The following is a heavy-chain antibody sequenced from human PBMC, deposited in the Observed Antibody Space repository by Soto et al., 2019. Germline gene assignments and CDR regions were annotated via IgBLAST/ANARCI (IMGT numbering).Heavy chain of an antibody. V-gene: IGHV3-64D*06. Sequence: GGSLRLSCSASGFTFSEYSVHWVRQAPGKGLQYVSTISSDGDITYYADSVKGRFTISRDNSKNTLYLQMNSLRPEDTAVYYCVKVSTFYDILTGYYSTNFFDPWGQGTLVTVS. J-gene: IGHJ5*02. CDR3: VKVSTFYDILTGYYSTNFFDP. CDR2: ISSDGDIT. CDR1: GFTFSEYS. D-gene: IGHD3-9*01.